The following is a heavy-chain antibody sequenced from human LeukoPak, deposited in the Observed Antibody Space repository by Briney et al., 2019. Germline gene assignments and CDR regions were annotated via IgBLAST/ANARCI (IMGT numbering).Heavy chain of an antibody. J-gene: IGHJ4*02. CDR2: ISGSGGST. D-gene: IGHD3-22*01. Sequence: LPGGSLRLSFAASGFTFSSYAMSWVRQAPGKGLEWVSAISGSGGSTYYADSVKGRFTISRDNSKNTLYLQMNSLRAEDTAVYYCAKDLKSGYYFGQFDYWGQGTLVTVSS. CDR3: AKDLKSGYYFGQFDY. V-gene: IGHV3-23*01. CDR1: GFTFSSYA.